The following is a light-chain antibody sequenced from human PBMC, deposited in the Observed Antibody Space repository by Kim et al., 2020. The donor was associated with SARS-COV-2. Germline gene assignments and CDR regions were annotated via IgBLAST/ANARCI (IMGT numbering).Light chain of an antibody. J-gene: IGKJ2*01. CDR3: QQRSTSYT. Sequence: LSLSPGERASRSCRASQSVSSYLAWYQQKPGQAPRLLIYDASNRATGIPARFSGSGSGTDFTLTISSLEPEDFAVYYCQQRSTSYTFGQGTKLEIK. CDR2: DAS. V-gene: IGKV3-11*01. CDR1: QSVSSY.